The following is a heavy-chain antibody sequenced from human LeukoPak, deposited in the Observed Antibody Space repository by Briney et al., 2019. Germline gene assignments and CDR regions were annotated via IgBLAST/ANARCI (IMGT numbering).Heavy chain of an antibody. D-gene: IGHD3-16*01. V-gene: IGHV4-39*07. CDR2: SYYAGTT. CDR1: GGSISSGSYY. J-gene: IGHJ6*03. Sequence: PSETLSLTCTVSGGSISSGSYYWGWIRQPPGKGLEWIGTSYYAGTTYYNPSLKSRVTISVDTSKNQFSLKLRSVTAADTAVYYCARETSQKGAHYMDVWGKGTTVTISS. CDR3: ARETSQKGAHYMDV.